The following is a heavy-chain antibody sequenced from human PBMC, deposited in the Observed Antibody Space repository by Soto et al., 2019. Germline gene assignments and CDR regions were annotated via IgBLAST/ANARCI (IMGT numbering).Heavy chain of an antibody. J-gene: IGHJ4*02. D-gene: IGHD5-12*01. V-gene: IGHV3-23*01. Sequence: EVQLLESGGGLVQPGGSLRLSCAASGFTFSSYAMSWVRQAPGKGLEWVSVISGSGGSTYYADSVKGRFTISRDNSKNTLYLQMNSLRAEDTAVYYCAREGFSGYEALDYWGQGILVTVSS. CDR3: AREGFSGYEALDY. CDR2: ISGSGGST. CDR1: GFTFSSYA.